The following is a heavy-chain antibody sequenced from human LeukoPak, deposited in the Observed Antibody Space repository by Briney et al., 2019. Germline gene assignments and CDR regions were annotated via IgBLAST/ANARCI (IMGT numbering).Heavy chain of an antibody. CDR2: IHSSGST. CDR1: GGSLSGHF. Sequence: PSDTLSLTCTVSGGSLSGHFWSWFRRPPGKGLENIGYIHSSGSTNYNPSYKSRVTVSLEMSKNQFSLSLSSVTAADTAVYYCARDPGDTDWYNFDFWGQGILGTVSS. D-gene: IGHD3-9*01. CDR3: ARDPGDTDWYNFDF. J-gene: IGHJ4*02. V-gene: IGHV4-59*11.